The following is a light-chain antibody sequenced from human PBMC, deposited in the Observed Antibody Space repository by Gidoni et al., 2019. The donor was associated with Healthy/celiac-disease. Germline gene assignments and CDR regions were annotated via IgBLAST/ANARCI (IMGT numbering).Light chain of an antibody. CDR1: PSVSSSY. V-gene: IGKV3-20*01. J-gene: IGKJ1*01. CDR2: GAS. Sequence: EIVLTQSPGTLSLSPGERATLPCRASPSVSSSYLAWYQQKPGQAPRLLIYGASSRATGIPDRFSGSGSGTDFTLTISRLEPEDFAVYYCQQYGSSWWTFVQGTKVEIK. CDR3: QQYGSSWWT.